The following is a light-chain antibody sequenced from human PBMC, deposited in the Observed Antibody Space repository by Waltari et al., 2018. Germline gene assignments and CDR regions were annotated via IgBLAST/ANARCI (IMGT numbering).Light chain of an antibody. CDR3: QQYTNWPPWT. CDR1: QSVRSN. Sequence: EIMMTQSPATLSVSPRERATISCRDRQSVRSNLVWYQQKPGQPPRLLIYGASARATGIPARFSGSGSGTEFTLIINSVQSEDVAVYYCQQYTNWPPWTFGQGTKVEIK. J-gene: IGKJ1*01. CDR2: GAS. V-gene: IGKV3-15*01.